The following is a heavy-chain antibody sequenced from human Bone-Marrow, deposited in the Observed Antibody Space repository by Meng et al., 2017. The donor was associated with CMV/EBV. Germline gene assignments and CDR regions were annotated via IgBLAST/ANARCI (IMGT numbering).Heavy chain of an antibody. CDR3: ARAGPYPRYYDFWRSNWFDP. J-gene: IGHJ5*02. CDR1: GYSFTSYW. V-gene: IGHV5-51*01. D-gene: IGHD3-3*01. Sequence: GESLKISCKGSGYSFTSYWIGWVRQMPGKGLEWMGIIYPGDSDTRYSPSFQGQVTISADKSISTAYLQWSSLKAADTAMYYCARAGPYPRYYDFWRSNWFDPWGQGTLVTVSS. CDR2: IYPGDSDT.